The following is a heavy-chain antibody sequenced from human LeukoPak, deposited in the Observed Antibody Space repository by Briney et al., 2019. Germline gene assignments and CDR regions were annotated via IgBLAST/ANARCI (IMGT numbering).Heavy chain of an antibody. V-gene: IGHV3-23*01. D-gene: IGHD2-2*01. Sequence: GGSLRLSCAASRFTFSSYAMSWVRQAPGKGLEWVSAISGSGGSTYYADSVKGRFTISRDNSKNTLYLQMNSLRAEDTAVYYCAKDPFCSSTSCFDAFDIWGQGTMVTVSS. CDR1: RFTFSSYA. CDR2: ISGSGGST. J-gene: IGHJ3*02. CDR3: AKDPFCSSTSCFDAFDI.